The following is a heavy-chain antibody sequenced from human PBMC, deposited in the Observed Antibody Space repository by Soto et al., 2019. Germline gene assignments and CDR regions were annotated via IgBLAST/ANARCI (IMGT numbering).Heavy chain of an antibody. D-gene: IGHD3-22*01. CDR2: IYYSGST. J-gene: IGHJ4*02. V-gene: IGHV4-31*03. Sequence: PSETLSLTCTVSGGSISSGGYYWSWIRQHPGKGLEWIGYIYYSGSTYYNPSLKSRVTISVDTSKNQFSLKLSSVTAADTAVYYCAREHSYYDSSGYSAVFDYWGQGTLVTVSS. CDR1: GGSISSGGYY. CDR3: AREHSYYDSSGYSAVFDY.